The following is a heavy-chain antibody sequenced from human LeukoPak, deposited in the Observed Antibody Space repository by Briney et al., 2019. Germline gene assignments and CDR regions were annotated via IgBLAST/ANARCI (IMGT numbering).Heavy chain of an antibody. CDR1: GVSFSGYY. Sequence: SSETLSLTCAVYGVSFSGYYWSWIRQPPGKGLEWIGEINHSGSTNYNPSLKSRVTISVDTSKNQFSLKLSSVTAADTAVYYCARDQGVRQWLVRGSYYFDYWGQGTLVTVSS. CDR3: ARDQGVRQWLVRGSYYFDY. D-gene: IGHD6-19*01. CDR2: INHSGST. J-gene: IGHJ4*02. V-gene: IGHV4-34*01.